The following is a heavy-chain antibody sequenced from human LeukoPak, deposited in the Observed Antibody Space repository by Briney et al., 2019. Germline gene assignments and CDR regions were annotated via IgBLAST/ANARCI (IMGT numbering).Heavy chain of an antibody. CDR1: GRSITSGTYY. D-gene: IGHD3-16*01. CDR3: TKHASRFDS. V-gene: IGHV4-39*01. CDR2: IYFSGST. Sequence: SETLSLTCTVSGRSITSGTYYWGWIRQPPGKGLEWIGTIYFSGSTYYNPSLKSRVTVSIDTSKNQFSLELTSVTAADTAVYYCTKHASRFDSWGQGTLVTVSS. J-gene: IGHJ4*02.